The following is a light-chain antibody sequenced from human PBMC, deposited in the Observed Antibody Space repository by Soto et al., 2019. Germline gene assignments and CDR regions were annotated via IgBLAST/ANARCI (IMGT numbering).Light chain of an antibody. CDR2: KAS. Sequence: DIQMTQSPSTLSGSVGGRVTITCRASRTISSCFAWYQQKPGKAPKLLIYKASTLKSGVPSRFSGSGSGTEFTLTISSLQPDDFATYYCQHYNSYSEAFGQGTKVDI. CDR3: QHYNSYSEA. CDR1: RTISSC. V-gene: IGKV1-5*03. J-gene: IGKJ1*01.